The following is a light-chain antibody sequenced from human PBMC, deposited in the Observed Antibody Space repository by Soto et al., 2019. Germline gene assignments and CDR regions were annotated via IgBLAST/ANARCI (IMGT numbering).Light chain of an antibody. J-gene: IGLJ2*01. V-gene: IGLV1-51*01. CDR2: DSN. Sequence: QSVLTQPPSVSAAPGQKVTISCSGSGSNIGNNYVSWYQQLPGTAPKLLIYDSNKRPSGIPDRFSGSKSGTSATLGITGLQTGDEAGYFCGTWDSRLSTVVFGGGTKLTVL. CDR3: GTWDSRLSTVV. CDR1: GSNIGNNY.